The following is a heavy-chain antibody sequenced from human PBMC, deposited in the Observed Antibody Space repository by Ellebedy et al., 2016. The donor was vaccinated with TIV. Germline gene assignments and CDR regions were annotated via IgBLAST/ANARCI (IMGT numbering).Heavy chain of an antibody. Sequence: GESLKISCAASGFTFSRYAMSWVRQAPGKGLEWVSAISGSGGSTYYADSVKGRFTISTDNSKNTLYLQMNSLRAEDTAVYYCARSGSSWFIFDSWGQGTLVTVSS. J-gene: IGHJ4*02. CDR2: ISGSGGST. D-gene: IGHD6-13*01. CDR1: GFTFSRYA. CDR3: ARSGSSWFIFDS. V-gene: IGHV3-23*01.